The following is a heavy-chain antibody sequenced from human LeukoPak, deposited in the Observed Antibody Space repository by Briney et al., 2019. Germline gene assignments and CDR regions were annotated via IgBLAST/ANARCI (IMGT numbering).Heavy chain of an antibody. J-gene: IGHJ4*02. CDR2: IYTSGST. V-gene: IGHV4-4*07. Sequence: SETLSLTCTVSGGSISSYYWSWIRQPAGKGLEWIGRIYTSGSTNYNPSLESRVTMSVDTSKNQFSLKLSSVTAADTAVYYCARQYSSSWSFDYWGQGTLVTVSS. CDR1: GGSISSYY. CDR3: ARQYSSSWSFDY. D-gene: IGHD6-13*01.